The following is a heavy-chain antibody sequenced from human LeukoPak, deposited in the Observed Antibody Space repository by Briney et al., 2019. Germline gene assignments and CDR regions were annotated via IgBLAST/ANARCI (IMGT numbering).Heavy chain of an antibody. CDR1: GLTFSDYY. V-gene: IGHV3-11*04. J-gene: IGHJ4*02. CDR2: ISGSGSTI. CDR3: ARDVINFDY. D-gene: IGHD2-21*01. Sequence: GGSLRLSCAASGLTFSDYYMSWVRQAPGKGLEWVSYISGSGSTIYYADSVKGRFTISRDNAKNSLYLQMNSLRAEDTAVHYCARDVINFDYWGQGTLVTVSS.